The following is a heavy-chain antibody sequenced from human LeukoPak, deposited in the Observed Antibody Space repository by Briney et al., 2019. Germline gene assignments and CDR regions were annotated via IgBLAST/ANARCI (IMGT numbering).Heavy chain of an antibody. CDR3: AKDPRHPSSSWYAEFDY. CDR1: GFTFSSYA. J-gene: IGHJ4*02. CDR2: ISGSGGST. D-gene: IGHD6-13*01. V-gene: IGHV3-23*01. Sequence: PGGSLRLSCAASGFTFSSYAMSWVRQAPGKGLEWVSAISGSGGSTYYTDSVKGRFTISRDNSKNTLYLQMNSLRAEDTAVYYCAKDPRHPSSSWYAEFDYWGQGTLVTVSS.